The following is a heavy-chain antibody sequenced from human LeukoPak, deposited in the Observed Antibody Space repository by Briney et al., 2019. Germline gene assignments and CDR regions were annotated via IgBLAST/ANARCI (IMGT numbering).Heavy chain of an antibody. V-gene: IGHV3-7*01. Sequence: GGSLRLSCAASGFTFSSYWMSWVRQAPGKGLEWVANIKQDGSEKYYVDSVKGRFTISRDNAKNSLYLQMNSPRAEDTAVYYCARGHQLLGYGMDVWGQGTTVTVSS. J-gene: IGHJ6*02. CDR3: ARGHQLLGYGMDV. CDR2: IKQDGSEK. D-gene: IGHD2-2*01. CDR1: GFTFSSYW.